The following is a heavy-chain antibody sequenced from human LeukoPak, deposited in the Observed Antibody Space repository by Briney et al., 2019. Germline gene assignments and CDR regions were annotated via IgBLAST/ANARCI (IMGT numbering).Heavy chain of an antibody. CDR2: ISSSSSYI. D-gene: IGHD1-26*01. CDR3: AREHTSGTYYIDY. CDR1: GFAFDEHG. V-gene: IGHV3-21*04. Sequence: GGSLRLSCTASGFAFDEHGMSWVRQVPGKGLEWVSSISSSSSYIYYADSVKGRFTISRDNAKNSLYLQMNSLRAEDTAVYYCAREHTSGTYYIDYWGQGTLVTVSS. J-gene: IGHJ4*02.